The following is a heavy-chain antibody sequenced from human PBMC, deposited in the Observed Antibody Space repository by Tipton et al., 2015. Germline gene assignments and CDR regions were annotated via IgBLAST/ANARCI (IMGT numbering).Heavy chain of an antibody. Sequence: TLSLTCSVSSDSISKYYWSWIRQPPGKGLEWIGYISYSGSTHYNPSFKSRVAISVDTSKNQFSLTLNSVTAADTAVYYCARDLEHGMDVWGQGTTVTFSS. CDR2: ISYSGST. V-gene: IGHV4-59*01. J-gene: IGHJ6*02. CDR1: SDSISKYY. D-gene: IGHD5-24*01. CDR3: ARDLEHGMDV.